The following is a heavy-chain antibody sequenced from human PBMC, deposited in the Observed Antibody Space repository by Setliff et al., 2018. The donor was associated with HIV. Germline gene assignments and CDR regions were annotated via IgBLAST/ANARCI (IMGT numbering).Heavy chain of an antibody. V-gene: IGHV5-51*01. CDR1: GYRFTSYW. D-gene: IGHD3-22*01. CDR3: ARHGGYYDSSGYANY. CDR2: IYPGDSDI. Sequence: GESLKISCKGSGYRFTSYWIGWVRQMPGKGLEWMGIIYPGDSDIRDSPSFQGQVTISADKSISTAYLQWSSLKASETAMYYCARHGGYYDSSGYANYWGQGTLVTVSS. J-gene: IGHJ4*02.